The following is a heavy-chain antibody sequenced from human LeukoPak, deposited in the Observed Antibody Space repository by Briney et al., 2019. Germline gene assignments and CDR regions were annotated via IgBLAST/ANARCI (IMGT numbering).Heavy chain of an antibody. V-gene: IGHV5-51*01. D-gene: IGHD3-10*01. Sequence: GESLKISCKGSGYSFTTYWIAWVRQMPGKGLEWMGIISPGDSNTKYSPSFQGQVTISADKSISTAYLQWSSLKASDTAMYYCAREYYGSTDYWGQGTLVTVSS. CDR1: GYSFTTYW. CDR2: ISPGDSNT. CDR3: AREYYGSTDY. J-gene: IGHJ4*02.